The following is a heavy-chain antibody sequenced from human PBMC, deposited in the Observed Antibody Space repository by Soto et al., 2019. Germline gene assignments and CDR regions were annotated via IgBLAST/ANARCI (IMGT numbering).Heavy chain of an antibody. CDR2: IYPGDSDT. CDR3: ARQSPTPGYYYFSYGMDV. V-gene: IGHV5-51*01. D-gene: IGHD4-17*01. Sequence: PGESLKISCKASGYIFTLYWIGWVRQMPGKGLEWMRIIYPGDSDTRYSPSFQGQVTISADKSISTASLQWSSLKASDTAVYYCARQSPTPGYYYFSYGMDVWGQGTTVTVSS. J-gene: IGHJ6*02. CDR1: GYIFTLYW.